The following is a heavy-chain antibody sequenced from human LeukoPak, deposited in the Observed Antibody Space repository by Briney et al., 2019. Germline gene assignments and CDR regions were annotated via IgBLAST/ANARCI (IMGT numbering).Heavy chain of an antibody. V-gene: IGHV3-21*01. Sequence: PGGSLRLSCAASGFTFSSYSMNWVRQAPGKGLEWVSSISSSSSYIYYADSVKGRFTISRDNAKNSLYLQMNSLRAEDTAVYYCARGARLGGPYDYWGQGTLVTVSS. J-gene: IGHJ4*02. CDR1: GFTFSSYS. CDR2: ISSSSSYI. D-gene: IGHD3-16*01. CDR3: ARGARLGGPYDY.